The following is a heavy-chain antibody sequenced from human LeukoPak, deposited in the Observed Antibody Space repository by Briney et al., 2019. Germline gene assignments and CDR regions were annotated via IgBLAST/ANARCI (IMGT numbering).Heavy chain of an antibody. CDR3: ARGKSDSSGYSETDY. V-gene: IGHV4-4*07. CDR2: IYTSGST. D-gene: IGHD3-22*01. CDR1: GGSISSYY. Sequence: PSETLSLTCTVSGGSISSYYWSWIRQPAGKGLEWIGRIYTSGSTNYNPSLKSRVTISVDTSKNQFSLKLSSVTAADTAVYYCARGKSDSSGYSETDYWGQGTLVTVSS. J-gene: IGHJ4*02.